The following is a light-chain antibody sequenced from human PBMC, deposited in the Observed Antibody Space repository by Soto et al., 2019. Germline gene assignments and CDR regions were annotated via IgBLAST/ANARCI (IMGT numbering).Light chain of an antibody. CDR2: GES. CDR3: QKYTGPPTT. CDR1: QTVSSNY. Sequence: EIILTRSPDILSLCPGDSAALSLRASQTVSSNYLAWCQQRPGQAPRLLIYGESTRAAGIPDRFSGSGSGTDLTLTITRLEPEDSAVYFCQKYTGPPTTFGQGTRLEIK. V-gene: IGKV3-20*01. J-gene: IGKJ5*01.